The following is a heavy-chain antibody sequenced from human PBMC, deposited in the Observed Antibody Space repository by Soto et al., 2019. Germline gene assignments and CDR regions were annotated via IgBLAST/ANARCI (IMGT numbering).Heavy chain of an antibody. Sequence: SETLSLTCAVSGGSISSSNWCSWVRQPPGKGLEWIGEIYHSGSTNYNPSLESRVTILVDKSKNKFSLNLSSVTAADTAVYYCARRTDYYASSGTFDYWGQGTLVTVSS. CDR2: IYHSGST. CDR3: ARRTDYYASSGTFDY. D-gene: IGHD3-22*01. CDR1: GGSISSSNW. J-gene: IGHJ4*02. V-gene: IGHV4-4*02.